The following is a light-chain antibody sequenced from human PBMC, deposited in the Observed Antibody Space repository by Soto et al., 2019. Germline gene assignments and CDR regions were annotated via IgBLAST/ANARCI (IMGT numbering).Light chain of an antibody. CDR3: QQYSSSPLT. CDR1: QSVSRH. Sequence: EIVLTQSPATLSLSPGERATLSCRASQSVSRHLAWYQQKPGQAPRLLIYDASNRATGIPARFSGSGSGTDFTLTISSLEPEDFAVYYCQQYSSSPLTFGGGTKVEIK. CDR2: DAS. J-gene: IGKJ4*01. V-gene: IGKV3-11*01.